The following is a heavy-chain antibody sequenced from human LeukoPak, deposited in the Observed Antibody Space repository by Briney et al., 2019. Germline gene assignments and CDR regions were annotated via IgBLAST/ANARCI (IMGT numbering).Heavy chain of an antibody. J-gene: IGHJ4*02. CDR1: AFTFGDYA. Sequence: GGSLRLSCTASAFTFGDYAMTWFRQAPGKGLEWVGFIRSKAYGGTTEYAASVKGRFTISRGDSKSIAYLQMNSLKTEDTAVYYCTRSPFDNISTFDDWGQGTLVTVSS. V-gene: IGHV3-49*03. D-gene: IGHD3-3*02. CDR3: TRSPFDNISTFDD. CDR2: IRSKAYGGTT.